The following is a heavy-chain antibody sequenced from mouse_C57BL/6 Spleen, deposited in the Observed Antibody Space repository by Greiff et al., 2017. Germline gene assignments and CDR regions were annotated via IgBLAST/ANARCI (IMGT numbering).Heavy chain of an antibody. CDR3: ARHLRLYARDY. D-gene: IGHD3-2*02. CDR1: GYTFSSYW. J-gene: IGHJ4*01. Sequence: QVQLKQSGPELVKPGASVKISCKASGYTFSSYWMNWVKQRPGQGLEWIGQISPGDGDTQYNGKFKGKAKLTADKSSSTAYMQLSSLTSEDAAVYFCARHLRLYARDYWGQGTSGTVSS. CDR2: ISPGDGDT. V-gene: IGHV1-82*01.